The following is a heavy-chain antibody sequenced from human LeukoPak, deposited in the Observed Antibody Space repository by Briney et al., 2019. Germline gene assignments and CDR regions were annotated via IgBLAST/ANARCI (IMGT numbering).Heavy chain of an antibody. J-gene: IGHJ4*02. CDR2: IYHSGST. CDR3: ARVYDYGDYYFDY. CDR1: GGSISSYY. D-gene: IGHD4-17*01. Sequence: SETLSLTCTVSGGSISSYYWSWIRQPPGKGLEWIGSIYHSGSTYYNPSLKSRVTISVDTSKNQFSLKLSSVTAADTAVYYCARVYDYGDYYFDYWGQGTLVTVSS. V-gene: IGHV4-38-2*02.